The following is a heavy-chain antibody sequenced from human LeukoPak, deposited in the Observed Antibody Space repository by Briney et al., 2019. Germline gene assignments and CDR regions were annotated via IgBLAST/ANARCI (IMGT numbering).Heavy chain of an antibody. D-gene: IGHD1-1*01. CDR2: MNPNSGDT. CDR1: VYTFTDYD. Sequence: GASVNVSCKASVYTFTDYDLNWVRQAAGQGLEWMGWMNPNSGDTDFAQKFQGRVTMTRETSISTAYMELRSLSSEDTAIYYRARGYNTAGYNYYYMDVWGEGTTVTVSS. J-gene: IGHJ6*03. V-gene: IGHV1-8*01. CDR3: ARGYNTAGYNYYYMDV.